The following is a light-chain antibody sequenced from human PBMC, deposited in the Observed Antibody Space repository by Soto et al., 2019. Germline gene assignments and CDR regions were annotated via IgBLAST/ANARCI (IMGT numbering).Light chain of an antibody. V-gene: IGKV1-5*01. J-gene: IGKJ1*01. CDR3: QQYNSDSRT. CDR1: QTISSW. Sequence: DIQMTQSPSTLSGSVGDRVTITCRASQTISSWLAWYQQKPGKAPKLLIFDASNLESGVPSRFGGSGSGTEFTLTIDSLQPDDFATYYCQQYNSDSRTFGQGTKVDIK. CDR2: DAS.